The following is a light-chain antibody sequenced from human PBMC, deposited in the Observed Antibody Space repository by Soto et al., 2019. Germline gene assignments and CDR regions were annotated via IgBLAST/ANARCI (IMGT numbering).Light chain of an antibody. CDR3: LLSYTGARV. Sequence: QAVVTQESSVTVSPGGTVTLTCGSSTGAVTSGHYAYWFQQKPGQAPRALIYDATSKHSWTPARFSGFLLGGRAALTLSGAQPEDEADYYCLLSYTGARVFGGGTQLTVL. J-gene: IGLJ2*01. CDR2: DAT. CDR1: TGAVTSGHY. V-gene: IGLV7-46*01.